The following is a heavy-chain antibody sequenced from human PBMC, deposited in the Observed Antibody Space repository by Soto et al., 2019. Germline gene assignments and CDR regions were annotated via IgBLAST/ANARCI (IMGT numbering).Heavy chain of an antibody. V-gene: IGHV4-30-4*01. CDR1: GGSISSGDYS. CDR2: IYNSGIT. CDR3: ARGVTVFRLVSRFWFDP. J-gene: IGHJ5*02. Sequence: SETLSLTCTVSGGSISSGDYSWSWVRQSPGKGLEWIGHIYNSGITYYNPSLKSRVVISIDTSRNQFSLRLNSLTAADRAVYFCARGVTVFRLVSRFWFDPWGQGTVVTVSS. D-gene: IGHD3-3*01.